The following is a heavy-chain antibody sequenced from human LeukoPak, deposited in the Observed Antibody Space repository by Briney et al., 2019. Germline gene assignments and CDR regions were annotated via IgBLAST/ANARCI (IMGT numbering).Heavy chain of an antibody. CDR3: ARDWPYYYDSSGYYYVSAFDI. D-gene: IGHD3-22*01. CDR2: IYYSGST. J-gene: IGHJ3*02. Sequence: SETLSLTCTVSGGSISSYYWRWVRQPPGKGLEWIGYIYYSGSTNYNPSLKSRVTISVDTSKNQFSLKLSSVTAADTAVYYCARDWPYYYDSSGYYYVSAFDIWGQGTMVTVSS. CDR1: GGSISSYY. V-gene: IGHV4-59*01.